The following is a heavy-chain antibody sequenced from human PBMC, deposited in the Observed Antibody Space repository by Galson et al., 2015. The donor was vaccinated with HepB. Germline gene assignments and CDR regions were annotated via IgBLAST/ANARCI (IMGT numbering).Heavy chain of an antibody. V-gene: IGHV3-64D*06. CDR1: GFTFSAYA. CDR2: ISSSGGST. CDR3: VKGGTTIRDFNY. Sequence: SLRLSCAASGFTFSAYAMHWVRQAPGKGLEYVSVISSSGGSTYYADSVKGGFTISRDNSKNTLYLQRSSLIAEDTAVYYCVKGGTTIRDFNYWGQGTLVTVSS. J-gene: IGHJ4*02. D-gene: IGHD4-11*01.